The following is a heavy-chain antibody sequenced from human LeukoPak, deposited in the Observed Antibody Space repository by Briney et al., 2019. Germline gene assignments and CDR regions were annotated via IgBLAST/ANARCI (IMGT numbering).Heavy chain of an antibody. J-gene: IGHJ4*02. D-gene: IGHD6-19*01. CDR3: ARCSSGWYVPFDY. Sequence: GGSLRLSCAASGFTFSSYSMNWVRQAPGKGLEWVSYISSSSSTIYYADSVKGRFTISRDDAKNSLYLQMNSLRAEDTAVYYCARCSSGWYVPFDYWGQGTLVTVSS. CDR2: ISSSSSTI. V-gene: IGHV3-48*04. CDR1: GFTFSSYS.